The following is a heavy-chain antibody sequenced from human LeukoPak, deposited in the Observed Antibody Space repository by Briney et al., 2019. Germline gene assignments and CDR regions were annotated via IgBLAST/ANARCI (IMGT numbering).Heavy chain of an antibody. D-gene: IGHD6-13*01. CDR2: ISAYNANT. CDR3: ASSSYSSSWYYYYGMDV. Sequence: ASVKVSCKASGYTFTSFGISWVRQAPGQGLEWMGWISAYNANTNYAQKLQGRVTMTTDTSTSTAYMELRSLRSDDTAVYYCASSSYSSSWYYYYGMDVWGQGTTVTVSS. V-gene: IGHV1-18*01. J-gene: IGHJ6*02. CDR1: GYTFTSFG.